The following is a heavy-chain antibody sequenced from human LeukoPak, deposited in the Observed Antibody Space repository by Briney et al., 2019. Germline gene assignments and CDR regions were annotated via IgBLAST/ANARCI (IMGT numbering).Heavy chain of an antibody. Sequence: GGSLRLSCTTSGFTFKSFGMHWVRQAPGKGLEWVASILYDGTNKYYADSLMGRFTVSRDNSKNTLYLQMNSLRAEDTAVYYCARDGVVPAAIRPYYYYYYMDVWGKGTTVTVSS. D-gene: IGHD2-2*02. V-gene: IGHV3-30*02. CDR3: ARDGVVPAAIRPYYYYYYMDV. CDR2: ILYDGTNK. J-gene: IGHJ6*03. CDR1: GFTFKSFG.